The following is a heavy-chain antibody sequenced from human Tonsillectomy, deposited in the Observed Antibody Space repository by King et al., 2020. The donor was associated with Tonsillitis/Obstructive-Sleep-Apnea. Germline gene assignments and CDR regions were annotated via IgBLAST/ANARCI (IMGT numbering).Heavy chain of an antibody. CDR2: INHSGST. D-gene: IGHD1-1*01. V-gene: IGHV4-34*01. CDR3: ARATSLDPSESHYYYYMDV. J-gene: IGHJ6*03. Sequence: QVQLQQWGAGLLKPSETRSLTCAVYGGSFSGYYWSWIRQPPGKGLEWIGEINHSGSTNYNPSLKSRVTISVDTSKNQFSLKLNSVTAADTAVYYCARATSLDPSESHYYYYMDVWGKGTTVTVSS. CDR1: GGSFSGYY.